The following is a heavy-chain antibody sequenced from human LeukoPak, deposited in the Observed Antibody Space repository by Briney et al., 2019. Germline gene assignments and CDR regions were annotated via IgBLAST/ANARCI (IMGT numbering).Heavy chain of an antibody. CDR3: ARDHQQQLVY. CDR2: ISYDGSNK. D-gene: IGHD6-13*01. V-gene: IGHV3-30*04. J-gene: IGHJ4*02. Sequence: GGSLRLSCAASGFTFSSCAMHWVRQAPGKGLEWVAVISYDGSNKYYADSVKGRFTISRDNSKNTLYLQMNSLRAEDTAVYYCARDHQQQLVYWGQGTLVTVSS. CDR1: GFTFSSCA.